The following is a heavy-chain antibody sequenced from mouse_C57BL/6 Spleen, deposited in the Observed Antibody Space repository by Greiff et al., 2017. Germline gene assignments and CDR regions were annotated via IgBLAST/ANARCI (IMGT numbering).Heavy chain of an antibody. V-gene: IGHV1-5*01. J-gene: IGHJ2*01. Sequence: VQLQQSGPVLARPGASVKMSCKTSGYTFTSYWMHWVKQRPGQGLEWIGAIYPGNSDTSYNQKFKGKAKLTAVTSASTAYMELSSLTNEDSAVYYGTRSNDYDRDYFDYWGQGTTLTVSS. D-gene: IGHD2-4*01. CDR1: GYTFTSYW. CDR2: IYPGNSDT. CDR3: TRSNDYDRDYFDY.